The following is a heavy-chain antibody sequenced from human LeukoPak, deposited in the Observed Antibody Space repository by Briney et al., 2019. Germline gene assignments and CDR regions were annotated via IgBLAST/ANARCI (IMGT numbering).Heavy chain of an antibody. D-gene: IGHD1-26*01. Sequence: PGGSLRLSCAVSGFTASGFTFSRNSMSWVRQAPGKGLEWVSAISGSDGSTYYADSVKGRFTISRDNSKNTLYLQMNSLRAEDTAVYYCARERDSGSYRDDYWGQGTLVTVSS. CDR3: ARERDSGSYRDDY. CDR2: ISGSDGST. J-gene: IGHJ4*02. V-gene: IGHV3-23*01. CDR1: GFTFSRNS.